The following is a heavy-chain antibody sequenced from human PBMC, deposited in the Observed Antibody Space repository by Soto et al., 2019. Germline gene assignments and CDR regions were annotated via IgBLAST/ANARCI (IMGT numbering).Heavy chain of an antibody. J-gene: IGHJ6*02. CDR1: GGSISGYY. CDR2: MYNTGST. CDR3: ARDLWGYCGTDCYPMDV. Sequence: SETLSLTFTVSGGSISGYYWSWIRQPPGKGLEWIGYMYNTGSTVYNPSFKSRVTISVDTSKNQFSLKLNSVTAADTAVYYCARDLWGYCGTDCYPMDVWGQGTTVTVSS. V-gene: IGHV4-59*01. D-gene: IGHD2-21*02.